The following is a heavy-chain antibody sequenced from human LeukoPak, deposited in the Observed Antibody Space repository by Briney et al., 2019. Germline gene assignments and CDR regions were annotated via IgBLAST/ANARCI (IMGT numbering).Heavy chain of an antibody. V-gene: IGHV4-39*01. Sequence: PSETLSLTCTVSGGSISSSSYYWGWIRQPPGKGLEWIGSIYYSGSTYYNPSLKSRVTISVDTSKNQFSLKLSSVSAADTAVYYCARTNLAAAGGNAFDIWGQGTMVTVSS. D-gene: IGHD6-13*01. J-gene: IGHJ3*02. CDR1: GGSISSSSYY. CDR3: ARTNLAAAGGNAFDI. CDR2: IYYSGST.